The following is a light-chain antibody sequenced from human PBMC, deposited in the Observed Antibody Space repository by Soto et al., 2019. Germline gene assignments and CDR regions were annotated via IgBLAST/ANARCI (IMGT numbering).Light chain of an antibody. CDR2: KAS. V-gene: IGKV1-5*03. Sequence: DIQMTQSPSSLSASVGYRVTITCRASQSISSWLAWYQQKTGKDPKLLIYKASSLESGVPSRFSHSGSGTEFTLTISSLHPDEFATYYCQQYNSYSRTFGQGTKVDIK. CDR1: QSISSW. CDR3: QQYNSYSRT. J-gene: IGKJ1*01.